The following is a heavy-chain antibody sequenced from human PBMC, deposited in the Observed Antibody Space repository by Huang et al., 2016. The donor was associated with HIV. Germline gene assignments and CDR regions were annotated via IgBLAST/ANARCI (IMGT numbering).Heavy chain of an antibody. CDR3: VREKAADSAWYGVYYFDY. CDR1: GGAFSGYY. CDR2: KNHIGKP. J-gene: IGHJ4*02. V-gene: IGHV4-34*01. D-gene: IGHD6-19*01. Sequence: QVQLRQWGAGLVKPSETLSLTCAVYGGAFSGYYWTWIRQSAGKGLEWIGEKNHIGKPNYPPSLKIRVTISKDTAKNQFSLQLTSVSAADTGVYFCVREKAADSAWYGVYYFDYWGEGALVTVTS.